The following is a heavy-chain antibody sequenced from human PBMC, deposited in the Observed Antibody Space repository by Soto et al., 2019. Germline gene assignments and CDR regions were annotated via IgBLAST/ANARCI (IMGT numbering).Heavy chain of an antibody. CDR3: ARDYCGGDCFSSYYYYYGMDV. CDR1: GFTFSSYA. V-gene: IGHV3-30-3*01. CDR2: ISYDGSNK. J-gene: IGHJ6*02. Sequence: GSLRLSCAASGFTFSSYAMHWVRQAPGKGLEWVAVISYDGSNKYYADSVKGRFTISRDNSKNTLYLQMNSLRAEDTAVYYCARDYCGGDCFSSYYYYYGMDVWGQGTTVTVSS. D-gene: IGHD2-21*02.